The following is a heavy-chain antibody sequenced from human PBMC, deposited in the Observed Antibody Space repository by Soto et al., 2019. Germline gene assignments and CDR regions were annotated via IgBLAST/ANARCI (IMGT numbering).Heavy chain of an antibody. D-gene: IGHD3-3*02. CDR1: GGTFSTSA. Sequence: QVQLVQSGAEVKKPGSSVKVSCKASGGTFSTSAISWVRQASGQGLEWVGGIMPVFATPDYAQNFQGRVTTTADESTTTAYLELTSLRTDDTAVYYCARDKDRQQLGGNYYYILDVWGQGTAITVSS. V-gene: IGHV1-69*12. CDR2: IMPVFATP. J-gene: IGHJ6*02. CDR3: ARDKDRQQLGGNYYYILDV.